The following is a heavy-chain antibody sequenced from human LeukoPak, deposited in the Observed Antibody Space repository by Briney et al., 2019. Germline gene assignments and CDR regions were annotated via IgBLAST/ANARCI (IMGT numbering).Heavy chain of an antibody. CDR3: ARDYDILTGFFDY. Sequence: SVKVSCKASGGTFSSYAISWVRQAPGQGLEWMGRIIPILGIANYAQKFQGRATITADKSTSTAYMELSSLRSEDTAVYYCARDYDILTGFFDYWGQGTLVTVSS. V-gene: IGHV1-69*04. CDR2: IIPILGIA. CDR1: GGTFSSYA. J-gene: IGHJ4*02. D-gene: IGHD3-9*01.